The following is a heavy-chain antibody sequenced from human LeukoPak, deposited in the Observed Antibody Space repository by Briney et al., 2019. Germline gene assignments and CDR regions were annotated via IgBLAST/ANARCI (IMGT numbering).Heavy chain of an antibody. CDR3: AKDLGMAYYYYYGMDV. CDR2: ISYDGSNK. J-gene: IGHJ6*02. D-gene: IGHD1-14*01. V-gene: IGHV3-30*18. Sequence: GRSLRLSCAASGFTFSSYGMHWVRQAPGKGLEWVAVISYDGSNKYYADSVKGRFTISRDNSKNTLYLQMNSLRAEDTAVYYCAKDLGMAYYYYYGMDVWGQGTTVTVSS. CDR1: GFTFSSYG.